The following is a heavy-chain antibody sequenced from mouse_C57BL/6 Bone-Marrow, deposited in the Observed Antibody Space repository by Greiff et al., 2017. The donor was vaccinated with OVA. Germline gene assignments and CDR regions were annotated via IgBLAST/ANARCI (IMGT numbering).Heavy chain of an antibody. J-gene: IGHJ2*01. CDR2: IDPENGDT. CDR1: GFNIKDDY. D-gene: IGHD2-3*01. Sequence: EVKLMESGAELVRPGASVKLSCTASGFNIKDDYMHWVKQRPEQGLEWIGWIDPENGDTEYASKFQGKATITADTSSNTAYLQLSSLTSEDTAVYYCTTQGWLPLDYWGQGTTLTVSS. V-gene: IGHV14-4*01. CDR3: TTQGWLPLDY.